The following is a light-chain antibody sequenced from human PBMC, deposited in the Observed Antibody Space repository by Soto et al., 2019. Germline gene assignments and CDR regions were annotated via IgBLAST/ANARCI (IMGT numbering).Light chain of an antibody. Sequence: DIVMTQSPDSLAVSLGERATINCKSSQSVLYSSNNKNYLAWYQQKPGQPPKLLIYWASTRQSGVPDRFSGSGSGRDVTLTISSLQAEDGAVYYCQQYYSTPQTFGQGNKVEIK. V-gene: IGKV4-1*01. CDR2: WAS. CDR1: QSVLYSSNNKNY. CDR3: QQYYSTPQT. J-gene: IGKJ1*01.